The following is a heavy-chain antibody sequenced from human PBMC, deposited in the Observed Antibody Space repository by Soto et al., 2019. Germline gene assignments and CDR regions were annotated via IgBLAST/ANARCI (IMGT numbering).Heavy chain of an antibody. CDR3: ARGGYYDFLPLYY. Sequence: SETLSLTCTVSGGSISSSNWWSWVRQPPGKGLEWIGEIYHSGSTKYNPSLKSRVTISVDKSKNQFSLKLSSVTAADTAVYYCARGGYYDFLPLYYWGQEPLVTVSS. CDR2: IYHSGST. D-gene: IGHD3-3*01. V-gene: IGHV4-4*02. CDR1: GGSISSSNW. J-gene: IGHJ4*02.